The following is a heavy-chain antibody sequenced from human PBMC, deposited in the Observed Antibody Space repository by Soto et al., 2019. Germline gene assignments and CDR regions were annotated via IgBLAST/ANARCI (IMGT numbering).Heavy chain of an antibody. D-gene: IGHD3-10*01. CDR2: IDPSDSYT. CDR3: ARLAMVRGVPTYGMEV. J-gene: IGHJ6*02. CDR1: GYSFTSYW. V-gene: IGHV5-10-1*01. Sequence: EVQLVQSGAEVKKPGESLRISCKGSGYSFTSYWISWVRQMPGKGLEWRGRIDPSDSYTNYSPSFQGHVTISADNSISTAYLQWSSLNSSDTGMYYCARLAMVRGVPTYGMEVWGQGNTVTVSS.